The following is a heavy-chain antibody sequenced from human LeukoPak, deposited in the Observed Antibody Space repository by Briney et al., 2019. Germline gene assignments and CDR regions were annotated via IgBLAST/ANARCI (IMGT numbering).Heavy chain of an antibody. CDR2: IYYSGST. Sequence: PSETLSLTCTVSGGSISSYYWCWIRQPPGKGLEWIGYIYYSGSTNYNPSLKSRVTISVDTSKNQFSLKLSSVTAADTAVYYCAITAGEPRSSGWYSFDYWGQGALVTVSS. V-gene: IGHV4-59*08. J-gene: IGHJ4*02. D-gene: IGHD6-19*01. CDR3: AITAGEPRSSGWYSFDY. CDR1: GGSISSYY.